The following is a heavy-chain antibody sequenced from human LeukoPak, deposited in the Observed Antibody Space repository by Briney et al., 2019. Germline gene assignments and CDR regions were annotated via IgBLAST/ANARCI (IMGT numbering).Heavy chain of an antibody. CDR1: GFTFSSYA. J-gene: IGHJ3*02. CDR3: ARERRYSGSRDDAFDI. CDR2: ISSNGGST. D-gene: IGHD1-26*01. V-gene: IGHV3-64*01. Sequence: GSLILSCAASGFTFSSYAMHWVRPAPGKGLEYVSAISSNGGSTYYANSVKGRFTISRDNSKNTLYLQVGSLRAEDMAVYYCARERRYSGSRDDAFDIWGQGTMVTVSS.